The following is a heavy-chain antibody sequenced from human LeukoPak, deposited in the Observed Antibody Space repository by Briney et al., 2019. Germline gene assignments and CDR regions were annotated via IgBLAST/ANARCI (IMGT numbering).Heavy chain of an antibody. V-gene: IGHV4-59*01. CDR2: IYYSGST. CDR1: GGSISSYY. J-gene: IGHJ4*02. CDR3: ARDGGGATTPTLFDY. Sequence: SETLSLTCTVSGGSISSYYWSWIRQPPGKGLGWIGYIYYSGSTNYNPSLKSRVTISVDTSKNQFSLKLSSVTAADTAVYYCARDGGGATTPTLFDYWGQGTLVTVSS. D-gene: IGHD1-26*01.